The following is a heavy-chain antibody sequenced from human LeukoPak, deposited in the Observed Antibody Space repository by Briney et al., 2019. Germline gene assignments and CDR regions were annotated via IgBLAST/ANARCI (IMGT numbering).Heavy chain of an antibody. J-gene: IGHJ4*02. Sequence: GGSLRLSCAASGFTFSSYEMNWVRQAPGKGLEWVAFIRYDGSNKYYADSVKGRFTISRDNSKNTLYLQMNSLRAEDTAVYYCAKDPHNCGGDCYLPLWGQGTLVTVSS. D-gene: IGHD2-21*02. CDR1: GFTFSSYE. CDR3: AKDPHNCGGDCYLPL. V-gene: IGHV3-30*02. CDR2: IRYDGSNK.